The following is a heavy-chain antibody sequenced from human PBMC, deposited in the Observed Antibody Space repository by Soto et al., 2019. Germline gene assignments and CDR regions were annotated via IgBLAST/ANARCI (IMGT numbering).Heavy chain of an antibody. CDR3: AKDRILYYFDY. D-gene: IGHD2-15*01. V-gene: IGHV3-30*18. J-gene: IGHJ4*02. CDR1: GFTFWYFC. Sequence: GGSPRPSRAGSGFTFWYFCLPWGRQAPGKGLEWVAVISYDGSNKYYADSVKGRFTISRDNSKNTLYLQMNSLRAEDTAVYYCAKDRILYYFDYWGQGTLVTVSS. CDR2: ISYDGSNK.